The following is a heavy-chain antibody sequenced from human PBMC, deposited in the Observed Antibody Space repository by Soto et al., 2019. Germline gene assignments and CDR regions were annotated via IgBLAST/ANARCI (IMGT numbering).Heavy chain of an antibody. CDR3: ARGHCSSTSCYTGWYFDL. D-gene: IGHD2-2*02. CDR2: MNPNSGNT. V-gene: IGHV1-8*01. J-gene: IGHJ2*01. Sequence: QVQLVQSGAEVKKPGASVKVSCKASGYTFTSYDINWVRQATGQGLEWMGWMNPNSGNTGYAQKFQGRVTMTRNTYISTAYMELSSLRSEDTAVYYCARGHCSSTSCYTGWYFDLWGRGTLVTVSS. CDR1: GYTFTSYD.